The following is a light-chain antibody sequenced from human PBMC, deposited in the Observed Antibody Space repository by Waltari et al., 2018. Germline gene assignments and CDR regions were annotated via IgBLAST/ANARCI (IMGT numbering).Light chain of an antibody. CDR2: WAS. V-gene: IGKV4-1*01. J-gene: IGKJ2*01. CDR1: QNLFYGTNNKNY. Sequence: DVVMTQSPDSLAVSLGERATINCKSSQNLFYGTNNKNYFGWYQQKPGQPPKLRIYWASTRESGVPDRFSGSGSETDFALTISSLQAEDVAVYYCQQYYSTPPTFGQGTKLEIK. CDR3: QQYYSTPPT.